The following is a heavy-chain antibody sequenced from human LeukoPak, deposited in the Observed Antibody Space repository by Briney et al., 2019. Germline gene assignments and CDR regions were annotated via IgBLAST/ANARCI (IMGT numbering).Heavy chain of an antibody. Sequence: GASVKVSCKASGGTFSSYAISWVRQAPGQGLEWMGGITPIFGTANYAQKFQGRVTITADESTSTAYMELSSLRSEDTAVYYCATTPRRDYYDSSGYYPDPTFDYWGQGTLVTVSS. CDR2: ITPIFGTA. D-gene: IGHD3-22*01. V-gene: IGHV1-69*13. J-gene: IGHJ4*02. CDR3: ATTPRRDYYDSSGYYPDPTFDY. CDR1: GGTFSSYA.